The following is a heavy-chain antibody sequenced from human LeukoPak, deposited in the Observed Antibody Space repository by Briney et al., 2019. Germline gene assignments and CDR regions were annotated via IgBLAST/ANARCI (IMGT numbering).Heavy chain of an antibody. V-gene: IGHV3-23*01. J-gene: IGHJ4*02. D-gene: IGHD3-3*01. CDR2: ISGSGGST. CDR3: ARVGNSDYDFWSGYADY. Sequence: GGSLRLSCAASGFTVSSNYMSWVRQAPGKGLEWVSAISGSGGSTYYADSVKGRFTISRDNSKNTLYLQMNSLRAEDTAVYYCARVGNSDYDFWSGYADYWGQGTLVTVSS. CDR1: GFTVSSNY.